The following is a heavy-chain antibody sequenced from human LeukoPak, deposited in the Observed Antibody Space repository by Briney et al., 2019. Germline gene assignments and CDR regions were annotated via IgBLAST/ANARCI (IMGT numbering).Heavy chain of an antibody. CDR3: ARVRGYYDNSGWNY. V-gene: IGHV4-38-2*02. D-gene: IGHD3-22*01. CDR2: IYHSGST. CDR1: GYSISSGYY. Sequence: PSETLSLTCTVSGYSISSGYYRGWIRQPPGKGLEWIGNIYHSGSTYYNPSLKSRVTISVDTSKNQFSLKLSSVTAADTAVYYCARVRGYYDNSGWNYWGQGTLVTVSS. J-gene: IGHJ4*02.